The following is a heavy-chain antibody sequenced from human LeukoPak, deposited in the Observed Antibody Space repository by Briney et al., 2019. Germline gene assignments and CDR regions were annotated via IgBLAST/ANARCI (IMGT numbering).Heavy chain of an antibody. CDR2: INSDGSST. V-gene: IGHV3-74*01. CDR3: AKDLGYDYVWGEGNLYDY. J-gene: IGHJ4*02. CDR1: GFTFSSYW. D-gene: IGHD3-16*01. Sequence: GGSLRLSCAASGFTFSSYWMHWVRQAPGKGLVWVSRINSDGSSTSYADSVKGRFTISRDNAKNTLYLQMDSLRAEDTAVYYCAKDLGYDYVWGEGNLYDYWGQGALVTVSS.